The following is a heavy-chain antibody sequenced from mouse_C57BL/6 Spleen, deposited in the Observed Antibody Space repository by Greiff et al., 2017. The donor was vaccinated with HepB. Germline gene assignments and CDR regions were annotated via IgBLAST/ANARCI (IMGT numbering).Heavy chain of an antibody. Sequence: QVQLKQSGAELVRPGASVTLSCKASGYTFTDYEMHWVKQTPVHGLEWIGAIDPETGGTAYNQKFKGKAILTADKSPSTAYMELRSLTSEDSAVYYCTREDGSHYFDYWGQGTTLTVSS. CDR1: GYTFTDYE. D-gene: IGHD2-3*01. V-gene: IGHV1-15*01. CDR2: IDPETGGT. J-gene: IGHJ2*01. CDR3: TREDGSHYFDY.